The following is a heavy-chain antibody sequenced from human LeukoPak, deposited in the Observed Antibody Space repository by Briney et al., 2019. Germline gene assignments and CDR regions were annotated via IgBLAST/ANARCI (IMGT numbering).Heavy chain of an antibody. V-gene: IGHV3-64D*06. Sequence: PGGSLRLSCSASGFTFSSYAMHWVRQAPGKGLEYVSAISSNGGSTYYADSVKGRFTISRDNSKNTLYLQMSSLRAEDTAVYYCAKEGYSSSWYRGSGLYYFDYWGQGTLVTVSS. CDR3: AKEGYSSSWYRGSGLYYFDY. CDR1: GFTFSSYA. J-gene: IGHJ4*02. D-gene: IGHD6-13*01. CDR2: ISSNGGST.